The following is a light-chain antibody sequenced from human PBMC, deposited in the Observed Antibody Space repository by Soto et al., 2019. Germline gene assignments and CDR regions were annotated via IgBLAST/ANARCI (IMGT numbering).Light chain of an antibody. V-gene: IGKV1-5*03. Sequence: DIQMTQSPSTLSASVGDRVTVTCRASQSVSSWVAWYHLKPGKAPKLLIYKASTLETGVPSRFSGSGSRTDFTFTISSLQPEDIATYYCQQYDNLPLTFGGGTKVDIK. CDR3: QQYDNLPLT. J-gene: IGKJ4*01. CDR2: KAS. CDR1: QSVSSW.